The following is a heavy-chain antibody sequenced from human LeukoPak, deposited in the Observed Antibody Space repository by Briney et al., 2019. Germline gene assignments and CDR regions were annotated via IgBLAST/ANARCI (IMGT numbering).Heavy chain of an antibody. J-gene: IGHJ3*02. V-gene: IGHV3-48*01. CDR1: GFTFSSYS. CDR2: ISSSSTI. Sequence: PGGSLRLSCAASGFTFSSYSMNWVRQAPGKGLEWVSYISSSSTIYYADSVKGRFTISRDNSKNTLYLQMNSLRAEDTAVYYCAKDLYDSSGYYFSSGAFDIWGQGTMVTVSS. CDR3: AKDLYDSSGYYFSSGAFDI. D-gene: IGHD3-22*01.